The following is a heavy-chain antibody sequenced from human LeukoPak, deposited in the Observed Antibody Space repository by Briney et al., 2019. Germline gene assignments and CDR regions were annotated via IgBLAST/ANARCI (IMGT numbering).Heavy chain of an antibody. CDR3: AKDKGYYGSGSHFDY. V-gene: IGHV3-43D*04. D-gene: IGHD3-10*01. CDR1: GFTFDDYA. Sequence: GGSLRLSCAASGFTFDDYAMHWVRQAPGKGLEWVSLISWDGGSTYYADSVKGRLTISRDNRKNSLYLQMNSLRAEDTALYYCAKDKGYYGSGSHFDYWGQGTLVTVSS. J-gene: IGHJ4*02. CDR2: ISWDGGST.